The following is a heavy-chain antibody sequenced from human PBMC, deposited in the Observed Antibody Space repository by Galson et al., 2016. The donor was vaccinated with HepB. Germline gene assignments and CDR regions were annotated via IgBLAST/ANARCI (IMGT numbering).Heavy chain of an antibody. Sequence: SVKVSCKASGYTFTSYGISWVRQAPGQGLEWMGWISAYSGNTNYAQKVQGRVSMTTDTSTSTAYMELRSLRSDDTAVYYCVRVTGGDQELGAFDIWGQGKMVGVSS. CDR2: ISAYSGNT. J-gene: IGHJ3*02. CDR1: GYTFTSYG. V-gene: IGHV1-18*04. CDR3: VRVTGGDQELGAFDI. D-gene: IGHD3-10*01.